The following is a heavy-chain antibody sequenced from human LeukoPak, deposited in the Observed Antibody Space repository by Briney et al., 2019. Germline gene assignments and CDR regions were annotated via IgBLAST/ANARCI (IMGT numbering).Heavy chain of an antibody. Sequence: SGTLSLTCAVYGGTFSSYYWSWIRQPPGKGLEWIGEINHSGSTNYNPSLKSRVTISVDTSKNQFSLKLSSVTAADTAVYYCARGRGYCSGGSCSHYFDYWGQGTLVTVSS. CDR3: ARGRGYCSGGSCSHYFDY. J-gene: IGHJ4*02. V-gene: IGHV4-34*01. CDR2: INHSGST. CDR1: GGTFSSYY. D-gene: IGHD2-15*01.